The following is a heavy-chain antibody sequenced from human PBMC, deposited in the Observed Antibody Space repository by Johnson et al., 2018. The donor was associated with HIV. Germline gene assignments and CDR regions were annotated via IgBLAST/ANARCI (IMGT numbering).Heavy chain of an antibody. D-gene: IGHD6-6*01. CDR2: IKQDGSEK. CDR1: GFTFSSYW. V-gene: IGHV3-7*01. CDR3: ARVFYRYSSSSTAAFDI. Sequence: VQLVESGGGLVQPGGSLRLSCAASGFTFSSYWMSWVRQAPGKGLEWVANIKQDGSEKYYVDSVKGRFTISRDNAKNSLYLQMNSLRAEDTAVYYCARVFYRYSSSSTAAFDIWGQGTMVTVSS. J-gene: IGHJ3*02.